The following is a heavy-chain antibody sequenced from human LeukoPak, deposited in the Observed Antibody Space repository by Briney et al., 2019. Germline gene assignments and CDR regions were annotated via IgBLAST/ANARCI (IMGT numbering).Heavy chain of an antibody. J-gene: IGHJ4*02. D-gene: IGHD6-19*01. V-gene: IGHV4-4*07. CDR2: LYSSGDT. CDR3: ARGSSGSTKRYYFDS. CDR1: GGSHSGYY. Sequence: SETLSLTCTVSGGSHSGYYWNWVRQPADRGLEWIGRLYSSGDTYYNPSLKSRLTMSVDTSKNQFSLKLRSVTAADTAVYYCARGSSGSTKRYYFDSWGQGALVTVPS.